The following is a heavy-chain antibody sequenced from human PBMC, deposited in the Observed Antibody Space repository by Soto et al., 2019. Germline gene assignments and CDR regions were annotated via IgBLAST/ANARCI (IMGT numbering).Heavy chain of an antibody. CDR2: ISGSGGSG. Sequence: PGGSLRLSCAASGFTFSSYDMSWVRQAPGKGLEWVSAISGSGGSGYYADSVKGRFTISRDNSKNTLYLQMSSLRAEDTAVYYCAKGRDRSGYCLDYWGQGTLVT. CDR3: AKGRDRSGYCLDY. J-gene: IGHJ4*02. CDR1: GFTFSSYD. V-gene: IGHV3-23*01. D-gene: IGHD3-22*01.